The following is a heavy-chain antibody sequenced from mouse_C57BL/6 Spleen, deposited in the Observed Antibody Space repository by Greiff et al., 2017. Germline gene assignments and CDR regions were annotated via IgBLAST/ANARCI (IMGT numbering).Heavy chain of an antibody. CDR1: GFTFSSYA. J-gene: IGHJ4*01. V-gene: IGHV5-9-1*02. Sequence: EVKLMESGEGLVKPGGSLKLSCAASGFTFSSYAMSWVRQTPEKRLEWVAYISSGGDYIYYADTVKGRFTISRDNARNTLYLQMSSLKSEDTAMYYCTRDRTGTGMDYWGQGTSVTVSS. D-gene: IGHD4-1*01. CDR3: TRDRTGTGMDY. CDR2: ISSGGDYI.